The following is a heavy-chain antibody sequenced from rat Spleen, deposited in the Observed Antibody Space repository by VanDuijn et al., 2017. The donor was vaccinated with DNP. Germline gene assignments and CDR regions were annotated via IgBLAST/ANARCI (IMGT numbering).Heavy chain of an antibody. Sequence: EVQLQESGPGLVKPSQSLSLTCSVTGYSITSNYWGWIRKFPGNKMEWIGHINYSGSTNYNPSLKSRISITRDTSKSQFFLQLNSVTTEDTATYYCARGVSSYYGYNSYWYFDFWGPGTMVTVSS. V-gene: IGHV3-1*01. D-gene: IGHD1-9*01. CDR1: GYSITSNY. J-gene: IGHJ1*01. CDR2: INYSGST. CDR3: ARGVSSYYGYNSYWYFDF.